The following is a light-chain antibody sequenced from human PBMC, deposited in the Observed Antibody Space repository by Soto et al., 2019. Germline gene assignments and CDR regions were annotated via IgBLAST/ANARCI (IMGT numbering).Light chain of an antibody. J-gene: IGKJ1*01. V-gene: IGKV1-5*01. CDR1: QNINNW. CDR2: DAS. Sequence: DIQMTQSPSTLSASVGDRVTITCRASQNINNWLAWYQQKPGKAPNLLIYDASSLQSAVPSRFSGYGSGTEFTLTISSLQPDDFATYYCQQYNSYPTFGQGTKVDIK. CDR3: QQYNSYPT.